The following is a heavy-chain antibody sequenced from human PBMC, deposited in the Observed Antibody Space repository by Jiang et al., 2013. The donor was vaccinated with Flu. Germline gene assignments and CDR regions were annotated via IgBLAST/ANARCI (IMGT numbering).Heavy chain of an antibody. Sequence: GYIFTNYYIHWVRQAPGQGLEWMEINNPSDGSTTFAQKVQGRVTMTRDTSTSTVYMKLSSLRSEDTAVYYCVTAGGSYSGYFQHWGQGTLVTVSS. D-gene: IGHD1-26*01. CDR3: VTAGGSYSGYFQH. J-gene: IGHJ1*01. CDR2: NNPSDGST. V-gene: IGHV1-46*01. CDR1: GYIFTNYY.